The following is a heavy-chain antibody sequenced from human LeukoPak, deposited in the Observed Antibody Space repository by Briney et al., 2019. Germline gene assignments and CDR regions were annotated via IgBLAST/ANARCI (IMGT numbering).Heavy chain of an antibody. Sequence: GGSLRLSCEASGFTFSSYEMNWVLQAPGNGLEWISYISSSGSTIYYADSVKGRFTISRDNAKNSLYLQMNSLRAEDTAVYYCAELGITMIGGVWGKGTTVTISS. CDR2: ISSSGSTI. D-gene: IGHD3-10*02. CDR3: AELGITMIGGV. J-gene: IGHJ6*04. CDR1: GFTFSSYE. V-gene: IGHV3-48*03.